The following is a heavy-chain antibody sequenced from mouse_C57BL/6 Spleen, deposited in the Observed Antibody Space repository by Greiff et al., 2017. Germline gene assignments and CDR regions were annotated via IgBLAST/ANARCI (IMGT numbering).Heavy chain of an antibody. V-gene: IGHV1-64*01. J-gene: IGHJ3*01. D-gene: IGHD2-5*01. CDR3: AGASNGGFAY. Sequence: QVQLKQPGAELVKPGASVKLSCKASGYTFTSYWMHWVKQRPGQGLEWIGMIHPNSGSTNYNEKFKSKATLTVDKSSSTAYMQLSSLTSEDSAVYYCAGASNGGFAYWGQGTLVTVSA. CDR1: GYTFTSYW. CDR2: IHPNSGST.